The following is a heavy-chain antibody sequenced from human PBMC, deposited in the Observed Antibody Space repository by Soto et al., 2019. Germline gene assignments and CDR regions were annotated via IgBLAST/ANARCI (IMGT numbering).Heavy chain of an antibody. D-gene: IGHD6-13*01. CDR3: ARGGQQLHGMDV. J-gene: IGHJ6*02. Sequence: GGSLRLSCAASGFTFSSYTMNWVRQAPGKGLEWVSYISSSGSTIYYADSVKGRFTISRDNAKNSLYLQMNSLRAEDTAVYYCARGGQQLHGMDVWGQGTTVTVS. V-gene: IGHV3-48*04. CDR1: GFTFSSYT. CDR2: ISSSGSTI.